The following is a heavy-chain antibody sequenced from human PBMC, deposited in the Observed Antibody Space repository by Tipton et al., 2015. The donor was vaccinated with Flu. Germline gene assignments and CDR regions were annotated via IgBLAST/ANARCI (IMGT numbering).Heavy chain of an antibody. CDR3: AKAGKIATSPTHYPFYGMDV. D-gene: IGHD2/OR15-2a*01. J-gene: IGHJ6*02. CDR2: ITDSGVTT. CDR1: GFTFSNYA. V-gene: IGHV3-23*01. Sequence: SLRLSCAASGFTFSNYAMYWVRQAPGKGLEWVSDITDSGVTTYFADSVKGRFTISRDNSNNMLWLHMSSLRAEDTAVYYCAKAGKIATSPTHYPFYGMDVWGQGTAVPVSS.